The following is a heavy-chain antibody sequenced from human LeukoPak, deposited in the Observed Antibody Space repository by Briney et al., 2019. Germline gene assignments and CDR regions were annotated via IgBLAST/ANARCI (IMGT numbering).Heavy chain of an antibody. CDR3: AREVAVAGTNWFDP. Sequence: SQTLSLTCTVSGGSISSGGCYWSWIRQHPGKGLEWIGYIYYSGSTYYNPSLKSRVTISVDTSKNQFSLKLSSVTAADTAVYYCAREVAVAGTNWFDPWGQGTLVTVSS. D-gene: IGHD6-19*01. V-gene: IGHV4-31*03. CDR1: GGSISSGGCY. J-gene: IGHJ5*02. CDR2: IYYSGST.